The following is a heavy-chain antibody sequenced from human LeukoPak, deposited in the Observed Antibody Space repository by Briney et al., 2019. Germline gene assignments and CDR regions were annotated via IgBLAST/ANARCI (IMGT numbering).Heavy chain of an antibody. D-gene: IGHD6-19*01. CDR3: ARTDSSGYFGWFDP. CDR1: GGSISSSSYY. CDR2: IYYSGST. J-gene: IGHJ5*02. Sequence: SETLSLTCTVSGGSISSSSYYWGWIRQPPGKGLEWIGSIYYSGSTNYNPSLKSRVTISVDTSKNQFSLKLSSVTAADTAVYYCARTDSSGYFGWFDPWGQGTLVTVSS. V-gene: IGHV4-39*07.